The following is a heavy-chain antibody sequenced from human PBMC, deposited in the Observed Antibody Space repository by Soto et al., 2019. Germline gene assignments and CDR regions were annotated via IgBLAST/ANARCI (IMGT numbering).Heavy chain of an antibody. V-gene: IGHV3-23*01. Sequence: GGSLRLSCAASGFIFSSYAMTWVRQAPGKGLEWVSGISRGGDNTYYADSVKGRFTISRDNSKNTLYLQMNSLRAEDTAVYYCAREYGSGSYYNGNYYYYYYGMDVWGQGTTVTVSS. CDR1: GFIFSSYA. J-gene: IGHJ6*02. D-gene: IGHD3-10*01. CDR3: AREYGSGSYYNGNYYYYYYGMDV. CDR2: ISRGGDNT.